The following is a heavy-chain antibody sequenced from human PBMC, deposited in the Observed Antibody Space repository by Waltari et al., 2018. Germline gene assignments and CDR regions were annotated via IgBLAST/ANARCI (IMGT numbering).Heavy chain of an antibody. CDR2: IYHRGST. D-gene: IGHD3-22*01. V-gene: IGHV4-38-2*01. J-gene: IGHJ5*02. Sequence: QVQLQESGPGLVKPSETLSLTCAVSGYSISSGYYWGWIRQPPGKGRAWSGSIYHRGSTYYNPSLKSRVTISVDTSKNQFSLKLSSVTAADTAVYYWARAKSDYYDSSGYYFWFDPWGQGTLVTVSS. CDR3: ARAKSDYYDSSGYYFWFDP. CDR1: GYSISSGYY.